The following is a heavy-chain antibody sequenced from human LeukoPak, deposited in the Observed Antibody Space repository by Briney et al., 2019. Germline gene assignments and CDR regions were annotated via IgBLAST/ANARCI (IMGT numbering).Heavy chain of an antibody. CDR1: GFTFSSYW. D-gene: IGHD5-18*01. CDR3: ARSGLDTAMGPLFDY. V-gene: IGHV3-7*01. CDR2: IKQDGSEK. J-gene: IGHJ4*02. Sequence: GGSLRLSCAASGFTFSSYWMSWVRQAPGKGLEWVANIKQDGSEKYYVDSVKGRFTISRDNAKNSLYLQMNSLRAEDTAVYYCARSGLDTAMGPLFDYWGQGTLVTVSS.